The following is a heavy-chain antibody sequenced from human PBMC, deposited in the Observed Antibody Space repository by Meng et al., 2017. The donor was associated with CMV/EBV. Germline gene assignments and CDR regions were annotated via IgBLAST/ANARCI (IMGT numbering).Heavy chain of an antibody. D-gene: IGHD2-2*02. J-gene: IGHJ5*02. V-gene: IGHV1-2*02. CDR1: GYTFTGYY. Sequence: ASVKVSCKASGYTFTGYYMHWVRQAPGQGLEWMGWINPNIGGTNYAQKFQGRVTMTRDTYISTAYMELSRLRSDDTDVYYCARGGSIVVVPAAIPGGWFDPWGQGTLVTVSS. CDR3: ARGGSIVVVPAAIPGGWFDP. CDR2: INPNIGGT.